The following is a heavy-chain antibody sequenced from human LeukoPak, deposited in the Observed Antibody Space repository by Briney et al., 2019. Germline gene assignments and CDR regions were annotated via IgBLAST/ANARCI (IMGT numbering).Heavy chain of an antibody. CDR3: ARVRGDTESARAGLVDY. CDR1: GFTFSSYR. CDR2: ISSSSSTI. D-gene: IGHD3-10*01. Sequence: GGSLRLSCAASGFTFSSYRMNWVRQAPGKGLEWVSYISSSSSTIYYADSVKGRFTISRDNAKNSLYLQLNSLRAEDTAVYYCARVRGDTESARAGLVDYWGQGTLVTVSS. J-gene: IGHJ4*02. V-gene: IGHV3-48*01.